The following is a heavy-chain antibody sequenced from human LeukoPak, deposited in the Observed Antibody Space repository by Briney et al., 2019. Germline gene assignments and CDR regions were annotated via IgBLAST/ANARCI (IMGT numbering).Heavy chain of an antibody. J-gene: IGHJ4*02. V-gene: IGHV4-59*01. CDR1: GGSISSYY. Sequence: PSETLSLTCTVSGGSISSYYWSWIRQPPGKGLEWIGYIYYSGSTNYNPSLRSRVTISMDTSKNQFSLKVNSVTAADTAVYFCASGPRNYYYSGSYHYWGQGTLVTVSS. D-gene: IGHD3-10*01. CDR3: ASGPRNYYYSGSYHY. CDR2: IYYSGST.